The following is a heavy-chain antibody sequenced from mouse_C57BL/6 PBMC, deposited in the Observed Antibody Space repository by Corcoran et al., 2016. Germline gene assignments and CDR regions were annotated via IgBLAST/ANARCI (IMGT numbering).Heavy chain of an antibody. D-gene: IGHD1-1*01. CDR2: INPNNGGT. CDR3: ARCSSPWYFDV. Sequence: EVQLQQSGPELVKPGASVKISCKASGYTFTDYYMNWVKQSHGKSLEWIGDINPNNGGTSYNQKFKGKATLTVDKSSSTAYMELRSLTSEDSAVYYCARCSSPWYFDVWGTGTTVTVSS. J-gene: IGHJ1*03. CDR1: GYTFTDYY. V-gene: IGHV1-26*01.